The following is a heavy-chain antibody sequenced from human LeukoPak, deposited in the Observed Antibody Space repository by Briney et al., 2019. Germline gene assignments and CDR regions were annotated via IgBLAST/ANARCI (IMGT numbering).Heavy chain of an antibody. CDR3: AKDAVTDWYYYYMDV. CDR2: ISDRGGT. V-gene: IGHV3-23*01. J-gene: IGHJ6*03. D-gene: IGHD4-17*01. Sequence: GGSLRLYCAASGFTFSSYAMIWVRQAPGKGLEWVSGISDRGGTNYADSVKGRFTISRDNSKNTLYLQMNSLRAEDTAVYYCAKDAVTDWYYYYMDVWGKETTVTVSS. CDR1: GFTFSSYA.